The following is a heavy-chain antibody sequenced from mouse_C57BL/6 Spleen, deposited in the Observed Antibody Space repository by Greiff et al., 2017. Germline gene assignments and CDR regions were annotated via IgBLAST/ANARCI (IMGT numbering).Heavy chain of an antibody. CDR2: IDPSDSYT. D-gene: IGHD2-5*01. CDR1: GYTFTSYW. Sequence: QVQLQQPGAELVMPGASVKLSCKASGYTFTSYWMHWVKQRPGQGLEWIGEIDPSDSYTNYNHKFKGKSTLTVDKSSSTAYMQLSSLTSEDSAVYYWARSSYYSNHWYFDVWGTGTTVTVSS. CDR3: ARSSYYSNHWYFDV. V-gene: IGHV1-69*01. J-gene: IGHJ1*03.